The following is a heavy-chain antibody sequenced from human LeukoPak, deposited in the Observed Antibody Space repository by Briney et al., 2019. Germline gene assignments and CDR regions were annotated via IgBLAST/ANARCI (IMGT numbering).Heavy chain of an antibody. J-gene: IGHJ4*02. Sequence: GGCLRLACTAAGFTVSNYAITWVRLAAGKGLGWVSSFSRIGISSYYAGAVKGRFTISRDNSQNTLYLQMNSLRAEDTAIYYCAKDMGSRATNLDYWGQGTLVTVSS. V-gene: IGHV3-23*01. CDR3: AKDMGSRATNLDY. CDR2: FSRIGISS. D-gene: IGHD1-26*01. CDR1: GFTVSNYA.